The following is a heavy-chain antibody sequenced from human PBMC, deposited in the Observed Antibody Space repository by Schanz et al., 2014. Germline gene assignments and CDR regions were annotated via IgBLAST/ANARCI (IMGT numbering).Heavy chain of an antibody. CDR2: ISSSGTTI. Sequence: GQLAESGGGLVQPGGSLRLSCAASGFTFSDYYMSWIRQAPGKGLEWVSYISSSGTTIYYADSVKGRFTISRDNSKNTLYLQMNSLRAEDTAVYYCAKDLLYGAPMPLNHLDYWGQGTLVTVSS. J-gene: IGHJ4*02. CDR1: GFTFSDYY. D-gene: IGHD2-2*01. CDR3: AKDLLYGAPMPLNHLDY. V-gene: IGHV3-11*01.